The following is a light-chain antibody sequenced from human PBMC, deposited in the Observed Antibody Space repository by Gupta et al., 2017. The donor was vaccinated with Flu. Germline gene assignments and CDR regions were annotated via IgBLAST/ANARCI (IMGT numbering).Light chain of an antibody. CDR1: QSVNTN. CDR2: GAS. J-gene: IGKJ4*01. Sequence: VLTQSPATLSVSPGERATLSCRASQSVNTNVVWYQQKPGQAPRYIISGASTRATGIPARFTGSGSGTEFILTISSLQSEDSGVYYCQHYDSWPLTFGGGTKVEIK. V-gene: IGKV3-15*01. CDR3: QHYDSWPLT.